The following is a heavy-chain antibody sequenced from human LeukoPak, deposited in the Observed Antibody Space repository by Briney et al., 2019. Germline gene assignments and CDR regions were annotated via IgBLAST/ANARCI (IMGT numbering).Heavy chain of an antibody. Sequence: GGSLRLSCAASGFIFSNYGMHWVRQAPGKGLEWVAVIAYDGSNKYYADSVKGRFTISRDNSKNTLYLQMNSLRAEDTAVYYCARYHLGSYFRDPFDHWGQGTLVTVSS. V-gene: IGHV3-30*03. CDR1: GFIFSNYG. J-gene: IGHJ4*02. D-gene: IGHD3-10*01. CDR3: ARYHLGSYFRDPFDH. CDR2: IAYDGSNK.